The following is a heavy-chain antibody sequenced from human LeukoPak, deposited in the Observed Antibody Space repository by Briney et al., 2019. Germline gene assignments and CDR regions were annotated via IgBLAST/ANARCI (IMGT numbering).Heavy chain of an antibody. CDR1: GFTFSSYA. J-gene: IGHJ3*02. D-gene: IGHD3-10*01. Sequence: PGGSLRLSCAASGFTFSSYAMSWVRQAPGKGLEWVSAISGSGGSTYYADSVKGRFTISRDNSKNTLYLQMNSLRAEDTAVYYCAKEEVGLTYYYGSGSYGVNAFDIWGQGTMVTVSS. CDR2: ISGSGGST. V-gene: IGHV3-23*01. CDR3: AKEEVGLTYYYGSGSYGVNAFDI.